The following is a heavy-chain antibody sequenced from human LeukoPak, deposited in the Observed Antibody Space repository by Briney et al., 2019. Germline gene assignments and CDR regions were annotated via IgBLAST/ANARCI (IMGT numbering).Heavy chain of an antibody. J-gene: IGHJ4*02. D-gene: IGHD6-13*01. V-gene: IGHV3-30*02. CDR1: GFTFSSYG. CDR3: AKDLLAAAATDY. Sequence: PGGSLRLSCAASGFTFSSYGMHWVRQAPSKGLEWVAFIRYDGSNKYYADSVKGRFTISRDNSKNTLYLQMNSLRAEDTAVYYCAKDLLAAAATDYWGQGTLVTVSS. CDR2: IRYDGSNK.